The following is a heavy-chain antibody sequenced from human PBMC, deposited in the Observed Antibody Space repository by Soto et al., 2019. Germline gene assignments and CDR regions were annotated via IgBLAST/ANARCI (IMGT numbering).Heavy chain of an antibody. CDR3: ARERSVGYCITTTCPKPLYYYAMDV. D-gene: IGHD2-2*01. CDR2: IIPIFGTP. V-gene: IGHV1-69*13. J-gene: IGHJ6*02. Sequence: SVKVSCKASGGTFTNYAFSWVRQAPGQGLEWMGGIIPIFGTPDYAQKFQGRVTITADESTRTASMELSSLRSDDTAVYYCARERSVGYCITTTCPKPLYYYAMDVWGQGTTVTVSS. CDR1: GGTFTNYA.